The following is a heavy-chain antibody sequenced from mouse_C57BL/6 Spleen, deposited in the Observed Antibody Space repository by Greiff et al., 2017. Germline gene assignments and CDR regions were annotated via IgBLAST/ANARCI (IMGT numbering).Heavy chain of an antibody. CDR1: GYAFSSYW. V-gene: IGHV1-80*01. J-gene: IGHJ3*01. Sequence: QVQLQQSGAELVKPGASVKISCKASGYAFSSYWMNWVKQRPGKGLEWIGQIYPGDGDTNYNGKFKGKGTLTADNSASTAYMQLSSLTSEDSAVYFCARPAQATWFAYWGQGTLVTVSA. D-gene: IGHD3-2*02. CDR2: IYPGDGDT. CDR3: ARPAQATWFAY.